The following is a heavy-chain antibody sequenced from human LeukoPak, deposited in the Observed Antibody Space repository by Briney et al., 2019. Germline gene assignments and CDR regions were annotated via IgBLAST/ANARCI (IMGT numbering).Heavy chain of an antibody. J-gene: IGHJ4*02. CDR2: IKQDGSEK. Sequence: PGGSLRLSCAASGFTFSSYWMSWVRQAPGKGLEWVANIKQDGSEKYYVDSVKGRFTISRDNAKNSLYLQMNSLRAEDTAVYYCARDRYYYDSSGYYYHHWYFDYWGQETLVTVSS. D-gene: IGHD3-22*01. CDR1: GFTFSSYW. V-gene: IGHV3-7*01. CDR3: ARDRYYYDSSGYYYHHWYFDY.